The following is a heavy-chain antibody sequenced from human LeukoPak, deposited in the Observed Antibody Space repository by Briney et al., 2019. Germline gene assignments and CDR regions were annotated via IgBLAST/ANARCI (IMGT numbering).Heavy chain of an antibody. D-gene: IGHD6-19*01. V-gene: IGHV1-69*13. CDR2: IIPIFGTA. J-gene: IGHJ3*02. CDR1: GGTFSSYA. Sequence: ASVKVSCKASGGTFSSYAISWVRQAPGQGLEWMGGIIPIFGTANYAQKFQGRVTITADESTSTAYMELSSLRSEDTAVYYCARGRALWQWDAFDIWGKGTMVTVSS. CDR3: ARGRALWQWDAFDI.